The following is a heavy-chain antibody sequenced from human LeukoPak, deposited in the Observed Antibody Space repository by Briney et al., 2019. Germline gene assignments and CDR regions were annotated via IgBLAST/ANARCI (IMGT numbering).Heavy chain of an antibody. Sequence: ASVKVSCKASGYTFTSYDINWVRQATGQGLEWMGWMNPNSGNTGYAQKFQGRVTMTRNTSISTAYMELSSLRSQDTAVYYCARIKSLPRRSNIVVVPATTHFDYWGQGTLVTVSS. V-gene: IGHV1-8*01. CDR1: GYTFTSYD. J-gene: IGHJ4*02. D-gene: IGHD2-2*01. CDR2: MNPNSGNT. CDR3: ARIKSLPRRSNIVVVPATTHFDY.